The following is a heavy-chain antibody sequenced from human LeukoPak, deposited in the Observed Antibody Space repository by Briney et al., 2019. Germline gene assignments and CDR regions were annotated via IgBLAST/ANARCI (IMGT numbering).Heavy chain of an antibody. J-gene: IGHJ4*02. CDR2: VSDGSTPT. CDR3: ARNKRATQYYFDY. CDR1: GFSFSGHS. V-gene: IGHV3-48*04. Sequence: PGGSLRLSCAASGFSFSGHSMNWVRQAPGRGLEWVAFVSDGSTPTYYADSVRGRFTISRDNAENSLYLQMNGLRAEDTAVYYCARNKRATQYYFDYWGQGTLVTVSS.